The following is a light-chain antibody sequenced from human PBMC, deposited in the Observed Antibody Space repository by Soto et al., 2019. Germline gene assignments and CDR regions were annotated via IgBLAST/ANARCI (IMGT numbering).Light chain of an antibody. CDR2: EVS. J-gene: IGLJ1*01. Sequence: QSALTQPASVSGSPGQSITISCTGTSSDVGGYNYVSWYQQHPGKAPKPMIYEVSNRPSGVSNRFSGSKSGNTASLTISGPQAEDEADYYCSSYTSSTTYVFGTGTKLTVL. CDR1: SSDVGGYNY. V-gene: IGLV2-14*01. CDR3: SSYTSSTTYV.